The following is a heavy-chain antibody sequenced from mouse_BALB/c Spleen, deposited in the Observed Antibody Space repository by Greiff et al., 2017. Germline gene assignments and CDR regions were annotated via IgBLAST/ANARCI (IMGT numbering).Heavy chain of an antibody. V-gene: IGHV14-3*02. D-gene: IGHD2-2*01. CDR1: GFNIKDTY. CDR2: IDPANGNT. J-gene: IGHJ4*01. Sequence: EVQLQQSGAELVKPGASVKLSCTASGFNIKDTYMHWVKQRPEQGLEWIGRIDPANGNTKYDPKFQGKATITADTSSNTAYLQLSSLTSEDTAVYYCARGYQADAMDYWGQGTSVTVSS. CDR3: ARGYQADAMDY.